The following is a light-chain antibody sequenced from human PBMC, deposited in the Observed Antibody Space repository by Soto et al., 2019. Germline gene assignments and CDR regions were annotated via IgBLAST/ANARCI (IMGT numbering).Light chain of an antibody. J-gene: IGKJ1*01. CDR1: QSVSST. CDR2: AAS. Sequence: EIGMTQSPATLSVSPGERATLSCRASQSVSSTLAWYQQKPGQAPRLLIYAASTRASGIPARFSGSGSGTEFTLSISSLQSEDFAVYYCQQYSKWTRTFGQGTKVDIK. CDR3: QQYSKWTRT. V-gene: IGKV3-15*01.